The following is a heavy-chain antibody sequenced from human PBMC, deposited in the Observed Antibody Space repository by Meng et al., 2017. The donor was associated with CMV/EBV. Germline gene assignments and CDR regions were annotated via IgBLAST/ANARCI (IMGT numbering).Heavy chain of an antibody. J-gene: IGHJ6*02. Sequence: SVKVFCKASGGTFSSYAISWVRQAPGQGLEWMGGIIPIFGTANYAQKFQGRVTITTDESTSTAYMELSSLRSEDTAVYYCARDIVVVPAAPTYYYYGMDVWAQGTTVTVSS. CDR1: GGTFSSYA. CDR3: ARDIVVVPAAPTYYYYGMDV. CDR2: IIPIFGTA. D-gene: IGHD2-2*01. V-gene: IGHV1-69*05.